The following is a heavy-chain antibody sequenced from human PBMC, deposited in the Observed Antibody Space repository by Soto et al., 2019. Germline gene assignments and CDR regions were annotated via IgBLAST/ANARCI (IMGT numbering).Heavy chain of an antibody. CDR2: ITIRTGNI. Sequence: PGGSLRLSCKASGFTISGCSRNWVRQAPGKGLEWLAYITIRTGNIVYADSVRGRFTISADNAENSVFLQMNSLRDEDTAVYFCVRDRDLDRDMVHADLWGQGTLVTVSS. V-gene: IGHV3-48*02. D-gene: IGHD5-18*01. CDR3: VRDRDLDRDMVHADL. J-gene: IGHJ4*01. CDR1: GFTISGCS.